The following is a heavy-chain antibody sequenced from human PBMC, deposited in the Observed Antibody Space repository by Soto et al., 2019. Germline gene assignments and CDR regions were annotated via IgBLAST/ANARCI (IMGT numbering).Heavy chain of an antibody. CDR1: GYTFTDYH. Sequence: ASVKVSCKASGYTFTDYHIYWVRQAPGQGLQWLGRINPRSGGTSTAQKFQGWVTMTRDTSISTVYMELTRLRSDDTAVYYCARVDSRQDYWGQGTLVPVSS. D-gene: IGHD6-13*01. V-gene: IGHV1-2*04. CDR3: ARVDSRQDY. CDR2: INPRSGGT. J-gene: IGHJ4*02.